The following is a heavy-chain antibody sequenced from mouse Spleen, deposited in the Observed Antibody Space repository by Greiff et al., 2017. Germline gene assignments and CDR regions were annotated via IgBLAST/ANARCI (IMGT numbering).Heavy chain of an antibody. CDR1: GFTFSSYA. CDR3: ARERGGSSFHFDY. V-gene: IGHV5-4*03. J-gene: IGHJ2*01. CDR2: ISDGGSYT. D-gene: IGHD1-1*01. Sequence: EVKVVESGGGLVKPGGSLKLSCAASGFTFSSYAMSWVRQTPEKRLEWVATISDGGSYTYYPDNVKGRFTISRDNAKNNLYLQMSHLKSEDTAMYYCARERGGSSFHFDYWGQGTTLTVSS.